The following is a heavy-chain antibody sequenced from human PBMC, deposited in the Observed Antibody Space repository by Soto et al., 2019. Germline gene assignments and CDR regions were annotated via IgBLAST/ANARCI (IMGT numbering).Heavy chain of an antibody. D-gene: IGHD4-17*01. J-gene: IGHJ3*02. Sequence: ASVKVSWKACGDSFTSCGISWVRQAPGQGLEWMGWISAYNGNTNYAQKFQGRVTITADESTSTAYMELSSLRSEDTAVYYCANDYGGNFAFDIWGQGTMVTVSS. V-gene: IGHV1-18*01. CDR1: GDSFTSCG. CDR3: ANDYGGNFAFDI. CDR2: ISAYNGNT.